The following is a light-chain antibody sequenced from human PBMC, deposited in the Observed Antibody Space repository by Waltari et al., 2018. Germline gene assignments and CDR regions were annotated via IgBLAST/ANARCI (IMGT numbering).Light chain of an antibody. CDR2: DKN. J-gene: IGLJ2*01. V-gene: IGLV3-19*01. Sequence: SSELTPDPAVSVAMGQTVRITCQGDRLRSYYASWYQQRPGQAPILVMYDKNNRPSGVPDRFSGSSSHNTASLTITGAQAEDEASYYCHSRDASGVGGSFGGGTKLTVL. CDR3: HSRDASGVGGS. CDR1: RLRSYY.